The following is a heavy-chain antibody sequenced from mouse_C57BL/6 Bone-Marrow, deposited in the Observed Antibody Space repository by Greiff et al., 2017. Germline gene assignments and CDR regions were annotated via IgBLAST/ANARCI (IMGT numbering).Heavy chain of an antibody. J-gene: IGHJ4*01. CDR1: GYTFTNYW. V-gene: IGHV1-63*01. CDR2: IYPGGGYT. Sequence: QVQLQQSGAELVRPGTSVKMSCKASGYTFTNYWIGWAKQRPGHGLEWIGDIYPGGGYTNHNEKFKGKATLTADKSSSTAYMQFSSLTSEDSAIYYCARGDYGYYYAMDYWGQGTSVTVSS. CDR3: ARGDYGYYYAMDY. D-gene: IGHD2-2*01.